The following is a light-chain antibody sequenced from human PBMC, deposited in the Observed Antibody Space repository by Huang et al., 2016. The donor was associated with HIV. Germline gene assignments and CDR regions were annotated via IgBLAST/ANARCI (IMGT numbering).Light chain of an antibody. Sequence: IVMTQSPESLAVSLGERASINCKSSPSLLYRSNNKNYLAWYQKKQGHPPTLLISGASVRDVGVPERFSGGGSGTNFTLTINGLQADDVAVYYCQQHYGRQSTFGQGT. CDR1: PSLLYRSNNKNY. CDR3: QQHYGRQST. J-gene: IGKJ1*01. CDR2: GAS. V-gene: IGKV4-1*01.